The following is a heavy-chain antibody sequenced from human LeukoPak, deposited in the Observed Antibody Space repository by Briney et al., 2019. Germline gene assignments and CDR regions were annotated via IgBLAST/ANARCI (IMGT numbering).Heavy chain of an antibody. J-gene: IGHJ4*02. CDR1: GFTFSDYN. Sequence: GGSLRLSYAASGFTFSDYNMNWVRQAPGKGLEWVSYISGISSSIYYADSVKGRFTISRDNAKNSLYLQMNSLRAEDTAVYYCARGTSWYSSSWQHDYWGQGTLVTVSS. CDR3: ARGTSWYSSSWQHDY. D-gene: IGHD6-13*01. V-gene: IGHV3-48*01. CDR2: ISGISSSI.